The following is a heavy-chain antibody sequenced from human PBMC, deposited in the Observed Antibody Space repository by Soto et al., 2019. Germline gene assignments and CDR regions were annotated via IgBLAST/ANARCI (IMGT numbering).Heavy chain of an antibody. Sequence: SVKVSCKASGGTFSSYAISWVRQAPGQGLEWMGGIIPIFGTANYAQKFQGRVTITADESTSTAYMELSSLRSEDTAVYYCARGEWNRYYCYGMDVWGQGTTVTVSS. CDR2: IIPIFGTA. D-gene: IGHD1-1*01. J-gene: IGHJ6*02. CDR3: ARGEWNRYYCYGMDV. CDR1: GGTFSSYA. V-gene: IGHV1-69*13.